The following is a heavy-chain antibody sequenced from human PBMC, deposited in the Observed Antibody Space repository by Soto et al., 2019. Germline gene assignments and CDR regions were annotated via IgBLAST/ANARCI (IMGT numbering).Heavy chain of an antibody. D-gene: IGHD2-2*01. CDR3: ARHGVAYHPNYYMDV. CDR2: IYPGDSET. Sequence: GESLKISCKGSGYSFSTYWIAWVRQMPGKGLEWMGIIYPGDSETTYSPSFQGQVTISADKSISTAYLQWSSLKASDTAIYYCARHGVAYHPNYYMDVWGKGTTVTV. J-gene: IGHJ6*03. CDR1: GYSFSTYW. V-gene: IGHV5-51*01.